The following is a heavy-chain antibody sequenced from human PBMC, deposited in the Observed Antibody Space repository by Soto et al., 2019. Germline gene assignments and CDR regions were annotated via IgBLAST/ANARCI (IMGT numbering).Heavy chain of an antibody. Sequence: QLVESGGGLVQPGGSLRLSCEASGFTFSGYWMSWVRQAPGKGLEWVADIKHDGSVQYYVDSVKGRLTIFRDNAKKQLYLQMNGLRAEDTALYYCARAPYSNAWYRFDLWGQGTLVTVSS. CDR3: ARAPYSNAWYRFDL. D-gene: IGHD4-4*01. J-gene: IGHJ4*02. CDR2: IKHDGSVQ. V-gene: IGHV3-7*03. CDR1: GFTFSGYW.